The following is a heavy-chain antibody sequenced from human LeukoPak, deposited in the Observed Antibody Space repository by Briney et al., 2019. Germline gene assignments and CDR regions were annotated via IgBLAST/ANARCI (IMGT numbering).Heavy chain of an antibody. CDR1: GYTFTAYY. CDR2: INPNTGDT. D-gene: IGHD1-26*01. V-gene: IGHV1-2*02. CDR3: ARGSGNYLFDY. J-gene: IGHJ4*02. Sequence: GASVKVSCKASGYTFTAYYIQWVRQAPGQGLEWVGWINPNTGDTDYAQKFQVRVTVTRDTSISTSYMELSSLRSDDTAVYYCARGSGNYLFDYWGQGTLLTVSS.